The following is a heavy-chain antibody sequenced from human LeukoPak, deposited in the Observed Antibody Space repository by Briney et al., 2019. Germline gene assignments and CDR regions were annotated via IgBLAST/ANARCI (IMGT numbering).Heavy chain of an antibody. D-gene: IGHD3-22*01. CDR3: ARVNYYDSSGYYFVDY. CDR1: GYTFTSYG. CDR2: ISAYNGNT. V-gene: IGHV1-18*01. Sequence: ASVTVSCKASGYTFTSYGISWVRQAPGQGLEWMGWISAYNGNTNYAQKLQGRVTMTTDTSTSTAYMELRSLRSDDTAVYYCARVNYYDSSGYYFVDYWGQGTLVTVSS. J-gene: IGHJ4*02.